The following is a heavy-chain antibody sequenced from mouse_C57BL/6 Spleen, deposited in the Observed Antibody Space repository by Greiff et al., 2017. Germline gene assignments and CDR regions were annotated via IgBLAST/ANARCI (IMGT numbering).Heavy chain of an antibody. V-gene: IGHV1-39*01. CDR2: INPNYGTT. J-gene: IGHJ1*03. Sequence: VQLQQSGPELVKPGASVKISCKASGYSFTDYNMNWVKQSNGKSLEWIGVINPNYGTTSYNQKFKGKATMTVDLSSSPTYMHLNSLTSEDSEVNYYSRDDGYRWYFDVWGTGTTVTVSS. CDR3: SRDDGYRWYFDV. CDR1: GYSFTDYN. D-gene: IGHD2-3*01.